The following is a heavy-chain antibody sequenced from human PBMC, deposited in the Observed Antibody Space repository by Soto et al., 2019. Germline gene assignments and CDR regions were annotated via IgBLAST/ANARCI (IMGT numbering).Heavy chain of an antibody. CDR1: GGTFSSYA. CDR2: IIPIFGTA. J-gene: IGHJ4*02. Sequence: GASVKVSCKASGGTFSSYAISWVRQAPGQGLEWMGGIIPIFGTANYAQKFQGRVTITADESTSTAYMELSSLRSEDTAVYYCASKGWEMHPPDYYFDYWGQGTLVTVSS. CDR3: ASKGWEMHPPDYYFDY. V-gene: IGHV1-69*13. D-gene: IGHD1-26*01.